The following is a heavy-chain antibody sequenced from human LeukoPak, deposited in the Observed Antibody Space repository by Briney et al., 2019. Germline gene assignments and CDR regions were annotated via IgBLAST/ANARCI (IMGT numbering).Heavy chain of an antibody. V-gene: IGHV3-20*03. D-gene: IGHD5-12*01. CDR1: LITFDDSG. CDR3: ARTKSGYEYYYYYMDV. J-gene: IGHJ6*03. CDR2: INWNGGST. Sequence: PGGSLRLSSASSLITFDDSGMSWVRQAPGKGLEWISGINWNGGSTGYADSVKGGFTISRDNAKNSLYLQMNSLRAEDTALYYCARTKSGYEYYYYYMDVWGKGTTVTVS.